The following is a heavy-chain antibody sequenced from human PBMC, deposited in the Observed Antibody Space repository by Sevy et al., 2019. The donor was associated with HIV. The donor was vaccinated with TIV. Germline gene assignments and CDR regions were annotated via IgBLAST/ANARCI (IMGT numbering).Heavy chain of an antibody. CDR3: ARVAVSYCTNDCYHRFDY. V-gene: IGHV3-30-3*01. CDR1: GFSFSHYA. CDR2: ISYDGTYK. Sequence: GGSLRLSCAVSGFSFSHYAFHWVRQAPGKGLEWVSLISYDGTYKYYAGSVKCRFTNSRDNSKNTLYLQMNSLRGNDTAVYYCARVAVSYCTNDCYHRFDYWGPGALVTVSS. D-gene: IGHD2-8*01. J-gene: IGHJ4*02.